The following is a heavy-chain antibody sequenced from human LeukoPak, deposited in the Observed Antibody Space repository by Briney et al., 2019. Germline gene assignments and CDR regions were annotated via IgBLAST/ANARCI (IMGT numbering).Heavy chain of an antibody. CDR2: INPNSGGT. D-gene: IGHD1-26*01. J-gene: IGHJ6*03. CDR3: ARGGHGPGLYSGSYSPSYYYMDV. Sequence: ASVKVSCKASGYTFTGYYMHWVRQALGQGLERMGWINPNSGGTNYAQKFQGRVTMTRDTSISTAYMELSRLRSDDTAVYYCARGGHGPGLYSGSYSPSYYYMDVWGKGTTVTVSS. CDR1: GYTFTGYY. V-gene: IGHV1-2*02.